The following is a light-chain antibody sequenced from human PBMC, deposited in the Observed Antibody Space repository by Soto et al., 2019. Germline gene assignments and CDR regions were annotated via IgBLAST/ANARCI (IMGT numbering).Light chain of an antibody. CDR2: GNS. J-gene: IGLJ1*01. V-gene: IGLV1-40*01. CDR3: QSYYRTLSYV. CDR1: SSNIGAGYD. Sequence: QSVLTQPPSVSGAPGQRVTISCTGSSSNIGAGYDVHWYQQLPGTAPKLLIYGNSNRPSGVPDRFSGSKSGTSASLAITGLQAEDEADYYCQSYYRTLSYVFGTGTKVTVL.